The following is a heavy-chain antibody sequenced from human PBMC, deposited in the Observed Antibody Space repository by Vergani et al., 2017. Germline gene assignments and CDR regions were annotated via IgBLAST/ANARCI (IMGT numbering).Heavy chain of an antibody. CDR3: AYCGGDCYSGFYFYYMDV. V-gene: IGHV4-39*01. CDR2: IYYSGST. CDR1: GGSIDNTNYY. D-gene: IGHD2-21*01. J-gene: IGHJ6*03. Sequence: QLQLQESGPGLVRPSETLSLSCTVSGGSIDNTNYYWDWIRPPPGKGLEWIGSIYYSGSTYYNPSLKSRVTISVDTSKNQFSLKLSSVTAADTAVYYCAYCGGDCYSGFYFYYMDVWGEGTTVTVSS.